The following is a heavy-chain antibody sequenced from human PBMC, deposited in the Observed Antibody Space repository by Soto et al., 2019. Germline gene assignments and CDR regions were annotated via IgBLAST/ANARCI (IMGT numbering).Heavy chain of an antibody. Sequence: QVQLVQSGAEVKKPGSSVKVSCKASGGTFSSYAISWVRQAPGQGLEWMGGIIPIFDTANYAQKFQGRVTITADKSTSTAYMELSSLRSEDTAVYYCARDPYYYDSSGYYRLYYYYGMAVWGQGTTVTVSS. V-gene: IGHV1-69*06. J-gene: IGHJ6*02. CDR1: GGTFSSYA. CDR2: IIPIFDTA. D-gene: IGHD3-22*01. CDR3: ARDPYYYDSSGYYRLYYYYGMAV.